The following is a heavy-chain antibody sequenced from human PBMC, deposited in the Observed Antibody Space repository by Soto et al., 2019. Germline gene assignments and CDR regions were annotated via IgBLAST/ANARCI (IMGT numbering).Heavy chain of an antibody. Sequence: EVQLVESGGGLVQPGGFLRLPCAASGFTFSSHWMKWVRQAPGKGLEWVANIKEDGSEKYYVDSVKGRFTISRDNAKNSLYLQMNSLRAEDTAVYYCARDRGYDSFDYWGQGTLVTVSS. J-gene: IGHJ4*02. D-gene: IGHD5-12*01. CDR3: ARDRGYDSFDY. CDR2: IKEDGSEK. V-gene: IGHV3-7*04. CDR1: GFTFSSHW.